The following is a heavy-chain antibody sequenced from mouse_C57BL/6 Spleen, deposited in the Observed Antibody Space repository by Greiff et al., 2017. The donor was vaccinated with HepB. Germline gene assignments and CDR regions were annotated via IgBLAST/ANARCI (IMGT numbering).Heavy chain of an antibody. CDR3: ARPYGNSYAMDY. D-gene: IGHD2-1*01. CDR2: IYPGDGDT. CDR1: GYAFSSYW. V-gene: IGHV1-80*01. Sequence: QVQLQQSGAELVKPGASVKISCKASGYAFSSYWMNWVKQRPGKGLEWIGQIYPGDGDTNYNGKFKGKATLTADKSSSTAYMQLSSLTSEDSAVYFCARPYGNSYAMDYWGQGTSVTVSS. J-gene: IGHJ4*01.